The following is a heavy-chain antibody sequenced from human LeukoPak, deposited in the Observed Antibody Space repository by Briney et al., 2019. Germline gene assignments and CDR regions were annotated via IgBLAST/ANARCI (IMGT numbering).Heavy chain of an antibody. J-gene: IGHJ4*02. D-gene: IGHD4-17*01. CDR3: AREDYGDYYFDY. Sequence: GGSLTLSCAASGFTFSSYWMQWLRQAPGKGLVWVSRIDSDGSITSYADSVKGRFTISRDNAKNTLYLQMNSLRAEDTAVYYCAREDYGDYYFDYWGQGTLVTVSS. CDR2: IDSDGSIT. V-gene: IGHV3-74*01. CDR1: GFTFSSYW.